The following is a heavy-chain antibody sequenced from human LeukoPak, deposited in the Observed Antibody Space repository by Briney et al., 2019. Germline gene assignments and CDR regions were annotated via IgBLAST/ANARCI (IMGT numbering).Heavy chain of an antibody. V-gene: IGHV4-39*07. CDR1: GGSISSSNYY. D-gene: IGHD6-13*01. Sequence: SETLSLTCTVSGGSISSSNYYWGWIRQPPGKGLEWIGSIYYSGSTYYNPSLKSRVTISVDTSKNQFSLKLSSVTAADTAVYYCARDARAAGHLDAFDIWGQGTMVTVSS. J-gene: IGHJ3*02. CDR2: IYYSGST. CDR3: ARDARAAGHLDAFDI.